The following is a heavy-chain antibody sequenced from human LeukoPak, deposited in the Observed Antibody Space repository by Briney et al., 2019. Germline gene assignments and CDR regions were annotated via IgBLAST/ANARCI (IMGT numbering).Heavy chain of an antibody. Sequence: GGSLRLSCAASGFTFSDYGMHWVRQAPGKGLEWVAVISRDGTNKYYADSVKGRFIISRDSSKNTLYLQMNSLRAEDTAVYFCAKGNLFRDFDYWGQGTLVTVSS. CDR1: GFTFSDYG. J-gene: IGHJ4*02. V-gene: IGHV3-30*18. CDR3: AKGNLFRDFDY. D-gene: IGHD5-24*01. CDR2: ISRDGTNK.